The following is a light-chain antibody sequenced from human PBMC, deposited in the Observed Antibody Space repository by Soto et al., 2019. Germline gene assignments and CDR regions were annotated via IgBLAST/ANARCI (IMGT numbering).Light chain of an antibody. J-gene: IGKJ1*01. CDR1: ESINDY. CDR3: QQSYSAWT. Sequence: DLQMTQSPSSLSASVGDRVTITCRASESINDYVNWYQQRPGKAPKLLIYAASSLQSGVPSRFSGRGSGTDFTLTITSLQPEDFATYYCQQSYSAWTFGQGTKVEIK. V-gene: IGKV1-39*01. CDR2: AAS.